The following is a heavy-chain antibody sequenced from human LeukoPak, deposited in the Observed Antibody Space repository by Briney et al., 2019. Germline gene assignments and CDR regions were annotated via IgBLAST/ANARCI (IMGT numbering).Heavy chain of an antibody. CDR2: ISGSGGSS. D-gene: IGHD5-12*01. Sequence: GGSLRLSCAASGFTFSSYAMSWVRQAPGKGLEWVSAISGSGGSSYYADSVKGRFTISRDNSKDTLYLQMNSLRAEGTAVYYCAREAERPLVYYSGYAHWYFDLWGRGTLVTVSS. J-gene: IGHJ2*01. V-gene: IGHV3-23*01. CDR1: GFTFSSYA. CDR3: AREAERPLVYYSGYAHWYFDL.